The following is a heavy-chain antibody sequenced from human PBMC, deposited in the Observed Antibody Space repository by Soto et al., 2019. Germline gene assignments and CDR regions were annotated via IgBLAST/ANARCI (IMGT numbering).Heavy chain of an antibody. CDR3: ARGPPKVYGGRRPSEFDY. Sequence: ASVKVSCKASGYTFTSYAMHWVRQAPGQRLEWMGWINAGNGNTKYSQKFQGRVTITRDTSASTAYMELSSLRSEDTAVYYCARGPPKVYGGRRPSEFDYWGQGTLVTVSS. D-gene: IGHD2-8*01. V-gene: IGHV1-3*01. J-gene: IGHJ4*02. CDR1: GYTFTSYA. CDR2: INAGNGNT.